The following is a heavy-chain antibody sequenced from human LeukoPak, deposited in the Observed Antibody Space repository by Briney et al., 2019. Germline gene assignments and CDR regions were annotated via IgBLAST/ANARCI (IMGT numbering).Heavy chain of an antibody. J-gene: IGHJ4*02. V-gene: IGHV4-39*01. Sequence: ASETLSLTCTVSGGSISSSSYYWGWIRQPPGKGLEWIGSIYYSGSTYYNPSLKSRVTISVDTSENQFSLKLSSVTAADTAVYYCARFGAAAGVDYWGQGTLVTVSS. CDR3: ARFGAAAGVDY. D-gene: IGHD6-13*01. CDR1: GGSISSSSYY. CDR2: IYYSGST.